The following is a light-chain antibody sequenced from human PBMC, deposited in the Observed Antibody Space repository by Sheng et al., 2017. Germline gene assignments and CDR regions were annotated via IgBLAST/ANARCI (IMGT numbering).Light chain of an antibody. V-gene: IGLV3-1*01. CDR1: KLGDKY. CDR2: QDS. CDR3: QAWDSSTVV. J-gene: IGLJ2*01. Sequence: SYELTQPPSVSVSPGQTASITCSGDKLGDKYACWYQQKPGQSPVLVIYQDSKRPSGIPERFSGSNSGNTATLTISGTQAMDEADYYCQAWDSSTVVFGGRDQADRP.